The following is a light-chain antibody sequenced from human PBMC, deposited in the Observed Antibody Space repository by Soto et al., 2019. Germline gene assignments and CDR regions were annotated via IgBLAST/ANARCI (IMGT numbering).Light chain of an antibody. Sequence: EIVLTQSPGTLSLSPGERSTLSCLASQSVSSSFLTWYQQKPGQAPRLLIYGASSRATGITDRFSGSGSGTDFTLTISRLEPEDFAVYYCQQYGSSRLTVGGVTKVDIK. V-gene: IGKV3-20*01. CDR3: QQYGSSRLT. CDR2: GAS. J-gene: IGKJ4*01. CDR1: QSVSSSF.